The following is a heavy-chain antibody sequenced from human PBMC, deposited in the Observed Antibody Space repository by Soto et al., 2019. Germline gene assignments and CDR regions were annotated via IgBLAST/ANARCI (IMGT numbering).Heavy chain of an antibody. J-gene: IGHJ4*02. CDR2: SXXXTXYX. CDR3: ARESEDLTSNFDY. V-gene: IGHV3-21*06. CDR1: GFTFTRYS. Sequence: GGSLRLSCAASGFTFTRYSMNWVRQAPGKGLEWXSSSXXXTXYXXXGXXXXGRFTISRDNAKNSLYLEMNSLRAEDTAVYYCARESEDLTSNFDYWGQGTLVTVSS.